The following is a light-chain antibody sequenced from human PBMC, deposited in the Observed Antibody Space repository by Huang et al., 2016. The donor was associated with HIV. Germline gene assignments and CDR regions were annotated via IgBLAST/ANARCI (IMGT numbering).Light chain of an antibody. CDR3: QYGET. V-gene: IGKV1-5*03. J-gene: IGKJ1*01. CDR1: QNISSW. CDR2: QIS. Sequence: DIQLTQSPSTLSASVGDRLTTTCRASQNISSWLAWYQQKPGKAPKPLIYQISSLESGVPSRFSGSGSGTKFTLTINSLQPDDIGTYYCQYGETFGQGSKVEVK.